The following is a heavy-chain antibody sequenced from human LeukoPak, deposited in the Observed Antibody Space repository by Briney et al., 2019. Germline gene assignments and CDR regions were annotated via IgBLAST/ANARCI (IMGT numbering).Heavy chain of an antibody. CDR3: ARGPGFLDV. J-gene: IGHJ6*04. CDR2: ISSSSSYI. CDR1: GFTFSSYS. V-gene: IGHV3-21*01. D-gene: IGHD3-10*01. Sequence: GGSLRLSCAASGFTFSSYSMNWVRQAPGKGLEWVSSISSSSSYIYYADSVEGRFTISRDNAKNSLYLQMNSLRAEDTAGYYCARGPGFLDVWGKGTTVTVSS.